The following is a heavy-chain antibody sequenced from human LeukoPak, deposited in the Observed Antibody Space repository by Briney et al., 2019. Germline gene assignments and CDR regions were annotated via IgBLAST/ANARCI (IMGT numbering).Heavy chain of an antibody. Sequence: SETLSLTCAVYGGSFSGYYWSWIRQPPGKGLEWIGEINHSGSTNYNPSLKSRVTISVDTSKNQFSLKLSSVTAADTAVYYCARVIAVAGTPYYYGMDVWGQGTTVTVSS. V-gene: IGHV4-34*01. CDR3: ARVIAVAGTPYYYGMDV. CDR2: INHSGST. J-gene: IGHJ6*02. CDR1: GGSFSGYY. D-gene: IGHD6-19*01.